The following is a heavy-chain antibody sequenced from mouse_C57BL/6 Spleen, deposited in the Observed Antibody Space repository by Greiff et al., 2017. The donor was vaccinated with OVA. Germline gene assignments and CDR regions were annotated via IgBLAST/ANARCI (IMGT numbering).Heavy chain of an antibody. CDR3: ARMGTTVVDYYAMDY. D-gene: IGHD1-1*01. Sequence: EVQRVESGGGLVKPGGSLKLSCAASGFTFSDYGMHWVRQAPEKGLEWVAYISSGSSTIYYADTVKGRFTISRDNAKNTLFLQMTSLRSEDTAMYYWARMGTTVVDYYAMDYWGQGTSVTGSS. J-gene: IGHJ4*01. CDR2: ISSGSSTI. CDR1: GFTFSDYG. V-gene: IGHV5-17*01.